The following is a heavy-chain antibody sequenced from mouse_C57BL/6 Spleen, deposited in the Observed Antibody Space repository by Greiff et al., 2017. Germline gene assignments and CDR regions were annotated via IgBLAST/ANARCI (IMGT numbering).Heavy chain of an antibody. J-gene: IGHJ1*03. V-gene: IGHV1-82*01. CDR1: GYAFSSSW. D-gene: IGHD1-1*01. CDR3: ARWHYGSSYWYFDV. CDR2: IYPGDGDT. Sequence: QVQLQQSGPELVKPGASVKISCKASGYAFSSSWMNWVKQRPGKGLEWIGRIYPGDGDTNYNGKFKGKATLPADKSSSTAYMQLSSLTSEGSAVYFCARWHYGSSYWYFDVWGTGTTVTVSS.